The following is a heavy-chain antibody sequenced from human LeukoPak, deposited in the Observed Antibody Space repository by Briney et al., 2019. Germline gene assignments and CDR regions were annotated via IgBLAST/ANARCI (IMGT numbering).Heavy chain of an antibody. CDR3: ARWREDSSGWYASDY. Sequence: SGPTLVKPTQTLTLTCTFSGFSLSTSGVGVGWIRQPPGKALEWLALIYWDDDKRYSPSLKSRLTITKDTSKNQVVLTMTNMDPVDTATYYCARWREDSSGWYASDYWGQGTLVTVSS. CDR1: GFSLSTSGVG. J-gene: IGHJ4*02. D-gene: IGHD6-19*01. CDR2: IYWDDDK. V-gene: IGHV2-5*02.